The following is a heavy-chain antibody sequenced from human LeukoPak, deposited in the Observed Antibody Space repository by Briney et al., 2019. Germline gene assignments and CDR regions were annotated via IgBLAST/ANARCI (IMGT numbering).Heavy chain of an antibody. D-gene: IGHD6-6*01. CDR2: IWYDGSNK. J-gene: IGHJ4*02. CDR3: ARDLVYSSSSFDY. V-gene: IGHV3-33*08. Sequence: PGGSLRLTCTGSGFAFGDYGMTWVRQAPGKGLEWVAVIWYDGSNKYYADSVKGRFTISRDNSKNTLYLQMNSLRAEDTAVYYCARDLVYSSSSFDYWGQGTLVTVSS. CDR1: GFAFGDYG.